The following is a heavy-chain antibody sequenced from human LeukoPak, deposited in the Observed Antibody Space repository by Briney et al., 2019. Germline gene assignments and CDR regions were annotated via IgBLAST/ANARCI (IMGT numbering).Heavy chain of an antibody. CDR2: IYYTGST. CDR1: GGSISSSSYY. D-gene: IGHD5-12*01. CDR3: TGRGLKYFDY. Sequence: PSETLSLTCTVSGGSISSSSYYWGWIRQPPRKGLEWIGSIYYTGSTYYNPSLKSRVTISVDTSKNQFSLKLSSLTAADTAVYYCTGRGLKYFDYWGQGTLVTVSS. V-gene: IGHV4-39*07. J-gene: IGHJ4*02.